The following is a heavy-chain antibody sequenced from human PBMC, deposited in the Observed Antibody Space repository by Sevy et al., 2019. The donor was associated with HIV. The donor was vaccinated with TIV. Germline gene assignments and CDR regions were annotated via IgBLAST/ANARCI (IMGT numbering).Heavy chain of an antibody. J-gene: IGHJ4*02. CDR3: ARGVSYVWGSYRLPYYFDY. Sequence: GGSLRLSCAASGFTFSSYSMKWVRQAPGKGLEWVSSISSSSSYIYYADSVKGRFTISRDNAKNSLYLQMNSLRAEDTAVYYCARGVSYVWGSYRLPYYFDYWGQGTLLTVSS. D-gene: IGHD3-16*02. CDR2: ISSSSSYI. CDR1: GFTFSSYS. V-gene: IGHV3-21*01.